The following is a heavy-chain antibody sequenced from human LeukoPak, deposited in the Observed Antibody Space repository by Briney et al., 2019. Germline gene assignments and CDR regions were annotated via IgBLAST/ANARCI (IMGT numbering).Heavy chain of an antibody. CDR3: ARLAVAGHWFDP. CDR2: IDPSDSYT. J-gene: IGHJ5*02. D-gene: IGHD6-19*01. CDR1: GYSFTTYW. Sequence: PGESLKISCKTSGYSFTTYWISWVRQMPGKGLEWMGRIDPSDSYTNYSPSFQGHVTISADKSISTAYLQWSSLKASDSAMYYCARLAVAGHWFDPWGQGTLVTASS. V-gene: IGHV5-10-1*01.